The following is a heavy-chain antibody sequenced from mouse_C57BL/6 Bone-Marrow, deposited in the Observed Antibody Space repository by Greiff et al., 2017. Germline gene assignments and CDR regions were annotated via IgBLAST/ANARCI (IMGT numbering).Heavy chain of an antibody. V-gene: IGHV2-5*01. Sequence: QVQLQQSGPGLVQPSQSLSITCTVSGFSLTSYGVHWVRQSPGKGLAWLGVIWRGGSTDYNAAFMSRLSITKDNSKSQVFFKMNSLQADDTAIYYCASPIYDGYYGDAMDYWGQGTSVTVSS. J-gene: IGHJ4*01. CDR2: IWRGGST. CDR3: ASPIYDGYYGDAMDY. CDR1: GFSLTSYG. D-gene: IGHD2-3*01.